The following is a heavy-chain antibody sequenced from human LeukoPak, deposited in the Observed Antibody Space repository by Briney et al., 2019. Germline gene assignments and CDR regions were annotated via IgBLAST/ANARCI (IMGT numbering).Heavy chain of an antibody. CDR2: IYYSGST. Sequence: SETLSLTCTVSGGSISSSSYYWGWIRQPPGKGLEWIGSIYYSGSTYYNPSLKSRVTISVDTSKNQFSLNLSSVTPAATAAYYCARFVVVVAATGFDYWGQGTLVTVSS. J-gene: IGHJ4*02. CDR3: ARFVVVVAATGFDY. CDR1: GGSISSSSYY. V-gene: IGHV4-39*01. D-gene: IGHD2-15*01.